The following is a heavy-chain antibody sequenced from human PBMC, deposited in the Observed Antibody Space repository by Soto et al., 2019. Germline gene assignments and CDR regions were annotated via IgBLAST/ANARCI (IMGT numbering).Heavy chain of an antibody. D-gene: IGHD2-15*01. CDR3: ASATIGSFNALER. J-gene: IGHJ3*01. CDR2: IWYDGSIK. CDR1: GFTFRIYA. Sequence: QVQLVESGGGVVQPGRSLRLSCAASGFTFRIYAMHWVRQAPGKGLEWVAVIWYDGSIKYHADSVKGRFTISRDNSKNTVYLQMNSLRDDDTAVYYRASATIGSFNALERWGQGTRGNESS. V-gene: IGHV3-33*01.